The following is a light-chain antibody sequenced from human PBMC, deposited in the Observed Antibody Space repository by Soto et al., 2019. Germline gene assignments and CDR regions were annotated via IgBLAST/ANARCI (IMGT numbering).Light chain of an antibody. Sequence: DIKMTQSPSSLSASGGDRVTITCRASQGISNYLAWYQQKPGKVPKLLIYAASILQSGVPSRFSGSGSGTDFTLTISSLQPEDVARYYCQKYNSAPLTFGQGTRLEIK. V-gene: IGKV1-27*01. CDR3: QKYNSAPLT. J-gene: IGKJ5*01. CDR1: QGISNY. CDR2: AAS.